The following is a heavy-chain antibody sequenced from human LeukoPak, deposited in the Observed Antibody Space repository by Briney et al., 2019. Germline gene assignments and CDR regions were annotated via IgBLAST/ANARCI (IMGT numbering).Heavy chain of an antibody. V-gene: IGHV4-34*01. CDR2: INHSGST. CDR1: GAPFCRYY. Sequence: SETLSLTCAVYGAPFCRYYGSWLRQPPGKGLEWIGEINHSGSTNYNPSLKSRVTISVDTSKNQFSLKLSSVTAADTAVYYCARSERGVRGVTIKFYYWGQGTLVTVSS. CDR3: ARSERGVRGVTIKFYY. D-gene: IGHD3-10*01. J-gene: IGHJ4*02.